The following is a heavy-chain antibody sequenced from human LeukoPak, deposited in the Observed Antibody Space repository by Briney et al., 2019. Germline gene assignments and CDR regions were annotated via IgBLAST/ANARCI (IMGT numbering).Heavy chain of an antibody. D-gene: IGHD1-1*01. CDR3: ARVIEENWNERYFDY. V-gene: IGHV3-48*01. CDR1: RFTFSSYS. J-gene: IGHJ4*02. Sequence: GGSLRLSCAASRFTFSSYSMNWVRQAPGKGLEEVSYISSSSSTIYSADSVKGRFTISRDNAKNSLYLQMNSLRAEDTAVYYCARVIEENWNERYFDYWRQGTLVTVCS. CDR2: ISSSSSTI.